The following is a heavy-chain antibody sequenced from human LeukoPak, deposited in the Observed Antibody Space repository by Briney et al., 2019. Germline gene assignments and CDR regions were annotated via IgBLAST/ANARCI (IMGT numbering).Heavy chain of an antibody. CDR2: IYTSGST. Sequence: SETLSLTCTVSGGSISSYYWSWIRQPPGKGLEWIGYIYTSGSTNYNPSLKSRVTISVDTSKNQFSLKLSSVTAADTAVYYWAGNGPRGYQLLSPPYAFDIWGQGTMVTVSS. D-gene: IGHD2-2*01. J-gene: IGHJ3*02. CDR3: AGNGPRGYQLLSPPYAFDI. CDR1: GGSISSYY. V-gene: IGHV4-4*09.